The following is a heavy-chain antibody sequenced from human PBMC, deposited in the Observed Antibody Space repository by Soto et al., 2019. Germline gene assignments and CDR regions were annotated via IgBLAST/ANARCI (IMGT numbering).Heavy chain of an antibody. Sequence: PGGSLRLSCAASEFTFSSYSMNWVRQAPGKGLEWDTSISSSSSYIYYADSVKGRFTISRDNAKNSLYLQMNSLRAEDTAVYYCARDFPYCSGGSCYSTAVVFDYWGQGTLVTVSS. J-gene: IGHJ4*02. CDR2: ISSSSSYI. CDR1: EFTFSSYS. CDR3: ARDFPYCSGGSCYSTAVVFDY. D-gene: IGHD2-15*01. V-gene: IGHV3-21*01.